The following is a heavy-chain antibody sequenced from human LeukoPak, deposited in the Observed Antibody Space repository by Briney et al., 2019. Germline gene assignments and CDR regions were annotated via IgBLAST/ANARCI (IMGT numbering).Heavy chain of an antibody. Sequence: SETLSLTCAVYGGSFSGYYWSWIRQPPGKGLEWIGEINHSGSTNYNPSLKSRVTISVDTSKNHFSLKLSSVTAAETGVYYCARGVTTWEPSRGTWFDPWGQGTLVTVSS. D-gene: IGHD1-26*01. CDR1: GGSFSGYY. V-gene: IGHV4-34*01. J-gene: IGHJ5*02. CDR2: INHSGST. CDR3: ARGVTTWEPSRGTWFDP.